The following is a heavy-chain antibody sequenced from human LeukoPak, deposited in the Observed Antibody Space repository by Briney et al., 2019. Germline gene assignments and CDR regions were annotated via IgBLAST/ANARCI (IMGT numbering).Heavy chain of an antibody. CDR2: IYPGGCDS. J-gene: IGHJ6*03. Sequence: GESLKIFCKGSCYSFTSYWIGCVGRKPGKGLEGRGIIYPGGCDSRYSPSFQGQVTISADKSISTAYLQWSSLKASDTAMYYCGRGASYYYYMDVWGKGTTVTVSS. D-gene: IGHD3-16*01. V-gene: IGHV5-51*01. CDR3: GRGASYYYYMDV. CDR1: CYSFTSYW.